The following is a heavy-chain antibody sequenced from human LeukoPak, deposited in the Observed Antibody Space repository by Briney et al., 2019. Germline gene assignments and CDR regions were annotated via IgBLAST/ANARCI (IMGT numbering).Heavy chain of an antibody. J-gene: IGHJ4*02. V-gene: IGHV1-3*03. D-gene: IGHD1-26*01. CDR3: ARGGGGSYYYFDY. CDR1: GYIFTSYA. Sequence: WASVKVSCKAPGYIFTSYAIHWVRQAPGQRLECMGWINAGNGNTKYSQEFQGRVTITRDTSASTAYMELSSLRSEDMAVYYCARGGGGSYYYFDYWGQGTLVTVSS. CDR2: INAGNGNT.